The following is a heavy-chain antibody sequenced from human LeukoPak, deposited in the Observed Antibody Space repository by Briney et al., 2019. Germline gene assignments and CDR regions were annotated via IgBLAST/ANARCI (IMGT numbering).Heavy chain of an antibody. D-gene: IGHD6-13*01. J-gene: IGHJ4*02. Sequence: EASVKVSCKASGYTFTSYGISWVRQAPGQGLEWMGWISAYNGNTNYAQKLQGRVTMATDTSTSTAYMELRSLRSDDTAVYYCARVSSSWYYFDYWGQGTLVTVSS. CDR1: GYTFTSYG. CDR3: ARVSSSWYYFDY. V-gene: IGHV1-18*04. CDR2: ISAYNGNT.